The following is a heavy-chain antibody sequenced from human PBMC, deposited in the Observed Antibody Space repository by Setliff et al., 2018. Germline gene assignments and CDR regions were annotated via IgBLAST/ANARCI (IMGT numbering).Heavy chain of an antibody. Sequence: GESLKISCEASGFTFSSYAMNWVRQAPGKGLEWVSGIRSNGGATYYAHSVKGRFTISRDNSKSTLYLELDSLRAEDTAIYYCAKDSTGRDAFDIWGHGTMVTVSS. CDR3: AKDSTGRDAFDI. CDR1: GFTFSSYA. J-gene: IGHJ3*02. CDR2: IRSNGGAT. V-gene: IGHV3-23*01.